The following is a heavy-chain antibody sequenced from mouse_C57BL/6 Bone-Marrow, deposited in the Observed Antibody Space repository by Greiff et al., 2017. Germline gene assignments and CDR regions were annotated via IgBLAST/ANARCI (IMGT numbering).Heavy chain of an antibody. V-gene: IGHV14-4*01. D-gene: IGHD2-5*01. J-gene: IGHJ3*01. Sequence: VQLKESGAELVRPGASVKLSCTASGFNIKDDYMHWVKQRPEQGLEWIGWIDPENGDTEYASKFQGKATITADTSSNTAYLQLSSLTSEDTAVYYCTFYSRWTWFAYWGQGTLVTVSA. CDR3: TFYSRWTWFAY. CDR1: GFNIKDDY. CDR2: IDPENGDT.